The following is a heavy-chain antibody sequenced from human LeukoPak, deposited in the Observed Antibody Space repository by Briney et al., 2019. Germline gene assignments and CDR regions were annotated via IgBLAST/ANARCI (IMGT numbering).Heavy chain of an antibody. CDR2: ISMNGDVQ. J-gene: IGHJ5*02. V-gene: IGHV3-48*03. D-gene: IGHD3-10*01. CDR3: ARDYYGDDL. CDR1: GFIFSDHE. Sequence: GGSLRLSCTASGFIFSDHEMTWVRQAPGKGLEWISYISMNGDVQLYSDSVKGRFTISRDDSENSLYLRMNSLRAEDTAVYFCARDYYGDDLWGQGTLVTVSS.